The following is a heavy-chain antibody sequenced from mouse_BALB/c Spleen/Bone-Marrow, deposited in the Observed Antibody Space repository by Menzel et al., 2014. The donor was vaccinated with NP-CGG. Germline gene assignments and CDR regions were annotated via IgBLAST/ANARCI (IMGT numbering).Heavy chain of an antibody. CDR1: GYSFTNYY. J-gene: IGHJ1*01. CDR2: INPSSGGT. D-gene: IGHD1-1*01. CDR3: TRSNYGYWYFDV. V-gene: IGHV1S81*02. Sequence: QVQLQQSGAELVKPGASVKLSCKAYGYSFTNYYMYWVKRRPGQGLEWIGEINPSSGGTDFNEKFKNKATLTVDKSSSTAYMQLSSLTSEDSAVYYCTRSNYGYWYFDVWGAGTTVTVSS.